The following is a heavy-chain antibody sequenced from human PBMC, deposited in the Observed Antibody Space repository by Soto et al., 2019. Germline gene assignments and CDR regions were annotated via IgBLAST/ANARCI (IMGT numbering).Heavy chain of an antibody. Sequence: ASVKVSCKAFGYTFTGDYTHWVRQAPGQGIEWMGWINPNSGGTNYAQKFQGWVTMTRDTSISTAYMELSRLRSDDTAVYFCARAAEPVGPNAFDIWGQGTMVTVSS. V-gene: IGHV1-2*04. CDR2: INPNSGGT. CDR1: GYTFTGDY. D-gene: IGHD1-26*01. CDR3: ARAAEPVGPNAFDI. J-gene: IGHJ3*02.